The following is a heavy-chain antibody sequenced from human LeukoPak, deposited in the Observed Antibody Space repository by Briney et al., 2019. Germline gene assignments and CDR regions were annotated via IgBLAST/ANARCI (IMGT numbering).Heavy chain of an antibody. D-gene: IGHD1-1*01. Sequence: GGSLRLSCAASGFTFSSYSMNWVRQAPGKGLEWVSSISSSSSYIYYADSVKGRFTISRDNAKNSLYLQMNSLRAEDTAAYYCASKGNDGAQDYWGQGTLVTVSS. CDR1: GFTFSSYS. CDR2: ISSSSSYI. V-gene: IGHV3-21*01. CDR3: ASKGNDGAQDY. J-gene: IGHJ4*02.